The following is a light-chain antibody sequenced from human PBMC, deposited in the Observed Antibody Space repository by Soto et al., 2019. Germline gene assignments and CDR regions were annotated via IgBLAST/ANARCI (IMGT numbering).Light chain of an antibody. V-gene: IGLV2-23*01. CDR3: CPYASSSSYV. Sequence: QSVLTQPASVSGSPGQSITISCSGTTSDVGGYNLVSWYQQHTAKAPKLLIYEGTQRPSGVSSRFSGSKSGNTASLTISGLQAEDEADYYCCPYASSSSYVFGTGTRSPS. J-gene: IGLJ1*01. CDR1: TSDVGGYNL. CDR2: EGT.